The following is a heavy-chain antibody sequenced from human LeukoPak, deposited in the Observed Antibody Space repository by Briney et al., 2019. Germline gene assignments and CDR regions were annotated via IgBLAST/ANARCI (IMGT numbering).Heavy chain of an antibody. V-gene: IGHV1-2*02. CDR1: GYTFTIYY. CDR2: INPNSGGT. Sequence: ASVTVSFKSSGYTFTIYYMHWVRQAPGQGLEWMGWINPNSGGTNYAQKFQGRVTMTRDTSISTAYMELSRLRSDDTAVYYCARGFSGIAVAGTSDYYGMDVWGQGTTVTVSS. J-gene: IGHJ6*02. D-gene: IGHD6-19*01. CDR3: ARGFSGIAVAGTSDYYGMDV.